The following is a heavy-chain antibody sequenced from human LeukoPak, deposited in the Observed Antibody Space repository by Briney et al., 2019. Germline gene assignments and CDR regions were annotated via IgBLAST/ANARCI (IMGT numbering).Heavy chain of an antibody. CDR1: GYTFTSYG. Sequence: GASVKVSCKASGYTFTSYGITWVRQAPGQGLEWMGWISAYNGNTNYAQKLQGRVTMTTDTSTNTAYMELRSLRSDDTAVYYCARDGYEWKLAGSGMEVWGQGTTVTVSS. V-gene: IGHV1-18*01. CDR3: ARDGYEWKLAGSGMEV. CDR2: ISAYNGNT. J-gene: IGHJ6*02. D-gene: IGHD1-26*01.